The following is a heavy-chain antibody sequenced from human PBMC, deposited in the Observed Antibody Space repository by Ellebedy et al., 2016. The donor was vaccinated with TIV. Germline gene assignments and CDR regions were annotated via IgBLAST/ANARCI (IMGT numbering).Heavy chain of an antibody. CDR2: ISASGGEI. CDR3: ARDGVGRV. V-gene: IGHV3-23*01. J-gene: IGHJ4*02. D-gene: IGHD3-3*01. CDR1: GFLFSNYA. Sequence: GESLKISXAASGFLFSNYAMAWVRQAPGTGLTWISSISASGGEIHYAEPVRGRFTISRDNSRKTVYLQMTSLRVEDMGLYYCARDGVGRVWGRGTPVTVSS.